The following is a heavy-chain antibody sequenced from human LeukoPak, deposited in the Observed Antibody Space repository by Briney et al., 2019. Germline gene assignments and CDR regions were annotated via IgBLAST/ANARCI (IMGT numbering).Heavy chain of an antibody. D-gene: IGHD5-24*01. V-gene: IGHV3-21*01. Sequence: GGSLRLSCAASGFTFSSYSMNWVRQAPGKGLEWVSSISSSSSYIYYADSVKGRFTISRDNAKNSLYLQMNSLRAEDTAVYYCAREGGDGYTPIDYWGQGTLVTVSS. CDR2: ISSSSSYI. CDR3: AREGGDGYTPIDY. CDR1: GFTFSSYS. J-gene: IGHJ4*02.